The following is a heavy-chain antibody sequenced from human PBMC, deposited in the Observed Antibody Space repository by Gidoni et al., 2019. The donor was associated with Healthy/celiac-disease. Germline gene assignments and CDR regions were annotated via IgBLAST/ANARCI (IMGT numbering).Heavy chain of an antibody. D-gene: IGHD1-1*01. V-gene: IGHV1-69*06. CDR3: ARRTTGGAFDI. Sequence: QLVQSGAEVKKPGPSVTVPCRASVGTFSSYAISWGRQAPGQGLEWMGGIIPIFGTANDAQKFQGRVTITANKPTSKAYMELSSLRSEDRAVYYCARRTTGGAFDIWGQGTMVTVSS. J-gene: IGHJ3*02. CDR2: IIPIFGTA. CDR1: VGTFSSYA.